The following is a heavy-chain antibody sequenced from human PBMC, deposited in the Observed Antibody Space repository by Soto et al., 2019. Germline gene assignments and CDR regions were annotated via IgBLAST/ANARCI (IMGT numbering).Heavy chain of an antibody. CDR2: INAGNGNT. CDR3: ARAPPSSGRYYVFYFDY. V-gene: IGHV1-3*01. J-gene: IGHJ4*02. Sequence: ASVKVSCKASGYTFTSYAMHWVRQAPGQRLEWMGWINAGNGNTKYSQKFQGRVTITRDTSASTAYMELSSLRSEDTAVYYCARAPPSSGRYYVFYFDYWGQGTLVTVFS. CDR1: GYTFTSYA. D-gene: IGHD1-26*01.